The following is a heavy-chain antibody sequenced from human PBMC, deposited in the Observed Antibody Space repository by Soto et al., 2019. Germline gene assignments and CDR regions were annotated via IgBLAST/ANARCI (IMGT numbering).Heavy chain of an antibody. Sequence: SETLSLTCTVSGGSISSDDYYWSWIRQPPGKGLEWIGYIYYSGSTYYNPSLKSRVTISVDTSKNQFSLKLSSVTAADTAVYYCARDDWNYVGYYYGMDVWGQGTTVTVSS. J-gene: IGHJ6*02. V-gene: IGHV4-30-4*01. D-gene: IGHD1-7*01. CDR1: GGSISSDDYY. CDR3: ARDDWNYVGYYYGMDV. CDR2: IYYSGST.